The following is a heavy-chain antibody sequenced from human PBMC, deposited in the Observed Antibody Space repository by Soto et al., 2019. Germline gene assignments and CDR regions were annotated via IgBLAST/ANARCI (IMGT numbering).Heavy chain of an antibody. CDR1: GFTVSSNY. CDR2: IYSGGST. V-gene: IGHV3-53*04. Sequence: GGSLRLSCAASGFTVSSNYMSWVRQAPGKGLEWVSVIYSGGSTYYADSMKGRFTISRHNSKNTLYLQMTSLRAEDTAVYYCARDPGSSSSSYSCQGTLVTVSS. J-gene: IGHJ4*02. D-gene: IGHD6-6*01. CDR3: ARDPGSSSSSY.